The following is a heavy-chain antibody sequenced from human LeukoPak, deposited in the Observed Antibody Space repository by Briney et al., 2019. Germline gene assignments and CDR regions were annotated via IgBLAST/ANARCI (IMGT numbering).Heavy chain of an antibody. CDR1: GFTFSSYD. CDR2: IGTAGDT. CDR3: ARVKQQLVRGYYYYYMDV. D-gene: IGHD6-13*01. J-gene: IGHJ6*03. Sequence: GGSLRLFCAASGFTFSSYDMHWVRQATGKGLEWVSAIGTAGDTYYPGSVKGRFTISRENAKNSLYLQMNSLRAGDTAVYYCARVKQQLVRGYYYYYMDVWGQGTLVIVSS. V-gene: IGHV3-13*01.